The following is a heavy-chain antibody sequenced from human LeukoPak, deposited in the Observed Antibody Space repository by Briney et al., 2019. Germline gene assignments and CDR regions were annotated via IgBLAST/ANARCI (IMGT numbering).Heavy chain of an antibody. CDR3: ARKQTGTMYDV. Sequence: PSETLCLTCNVSGDSISGYYWSWIRQPPGMGLECIGNIYYSGSTNYNPSLKSRVTISVDSSKNQFSLKLSSVTAADTAVYYCARKQTGTMYDVWGQGTQVTVSS. D-gene: IGHD1-7*01. CDR1: GDSISGYY. CDR2: IYYSGST. V-gene: IGHV4-59*08. J-gene: IGHJ4*02.